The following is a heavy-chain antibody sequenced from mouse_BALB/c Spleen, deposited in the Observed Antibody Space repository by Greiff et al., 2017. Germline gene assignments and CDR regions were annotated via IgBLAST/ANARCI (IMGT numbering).Heavy chain of an antibody. J-gene: IGHJ3*01. CDR2: ISSGGSYT. Sequence: EVKLVESGGGLVKPGGSLKLSCAASGFTFSSYAMSWVRQSPEKRLEWVAEISSGGSYTYYPDTVTGRFTISRDNAKNTLYLEMSSLRSEDTAMYYCARDGYYGFAYWGQGTLVTVSA. V-gene: IGHV5-9-4*01. CDR3: ARDGYYGFAY. D-gene: IGHD2-3*01. CDR1: GFTFSSYA.